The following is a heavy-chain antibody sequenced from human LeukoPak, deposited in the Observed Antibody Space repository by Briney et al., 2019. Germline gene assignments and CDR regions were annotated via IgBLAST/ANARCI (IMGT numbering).Heavy chain of an antibody. J-gene: IGHJ4*02. D-gene: IGHD2-2*01. CDR2: ISGSGGGT. CDR3: AKILLSYCSSTSCYPDY. V-gene: IGHV3-23*01. Sequence: GGSLRLSCAASGFTFSSYAMSWVRQAPGKGLGWVSAISGSGGGTYYADSVKGRFTISRDNSKNTLYLQMNSLRAEDTAVYYCAKILLSYCSSTSCYPDYWGQGTLVTVSS. CDR1: GFTFSSYA.